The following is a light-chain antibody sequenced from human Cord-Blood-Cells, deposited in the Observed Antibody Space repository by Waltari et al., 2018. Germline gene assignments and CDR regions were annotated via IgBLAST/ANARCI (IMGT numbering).Light chain of an antibody. J-gene: IGKJ1*01. Sequence: DIQTIQSPSSLSASVGDRVTITCRASQSISSYLNWYQQKPGKAPKLLIYAASSLQSGVPSRFSGSGSGTDFTLTISSLQPEDFATYYCQQSYSTPPWTFGQGTKVEIK. CDR2: AAS. CDR1: QSISSY. V-gene: IGKV1-39*01. CDR3: QQSYSTPPWT.